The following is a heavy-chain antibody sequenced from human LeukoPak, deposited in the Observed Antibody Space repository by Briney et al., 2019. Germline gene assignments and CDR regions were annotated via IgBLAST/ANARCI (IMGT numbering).Heavy chain of an antibody. CDR2: IKSDGSST. CDR3: AKYSSSRLFDY. V-gene: IGHV3-74*01. CDR1: GFTFSDYW. D-gene: IGHD6-6*01. J-gene: IGHJ4*02. Sequence: GGSLRLSCAASGFTFSDYWMHWVRQAPGKGLVWVSRIKSDGSSTSYADSVKGRFTITRDSAKNTLYLQMNSLRAEDTAVYYCAKYSSSRLFDYWGQGTLVTVSS.